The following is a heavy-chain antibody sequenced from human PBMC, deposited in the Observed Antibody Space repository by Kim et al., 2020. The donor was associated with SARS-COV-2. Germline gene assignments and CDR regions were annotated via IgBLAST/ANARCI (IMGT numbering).Heavy chain of an antibody. CDR3: AKHGGGMASSFDY. Sequence: SETLSLTCTVSGGSISSSSFFWGWIRQPPGKGLEWIASINSGSAFYNPSLKSRVTISVDTSKNQVSLKLTPVTAADTAIYYCAKHGGGMASSFDYWGQGSLVTVSS. J-gene: IGHJ4*02. D-gene: IGHD3-16*01. CDR1: GGSISSSSFF. CDR2: INSGSA. V-gene: IGHV4-39*01.